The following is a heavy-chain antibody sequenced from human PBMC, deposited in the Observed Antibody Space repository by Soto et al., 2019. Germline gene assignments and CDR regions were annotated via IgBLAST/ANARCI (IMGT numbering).Heavy chain of an antibody. CDR3: ARDQLLCSGGSCYSGFWFDP. J-gene: IGHJ5*02. CDR1: GGSISSGGYY. V-gene: IGHV4-31*03. D-gene: IGHD2-15*01. Sequence: TSETLSLTCTVSGGSISSGGYYWSWIRQHPGKGLEWIGYIYYSGSTYYNPSLKSRVTISVDTSKNQFSLKLSSVTASDTAVYYCARDQLLCSGGSCYSGFWFDPWGQGTLVTVSS. CDR2: IYYSGST.